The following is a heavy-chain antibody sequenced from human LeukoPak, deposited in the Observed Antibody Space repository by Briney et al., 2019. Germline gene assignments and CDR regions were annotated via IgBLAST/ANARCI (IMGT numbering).Heavy chain of an antibody. D-gene: IGHD5-12*01. CDR2: IYYSGST. J-gene: IGHJ6*04. V-gene: IGHV4-59*01. Sequence: SETLSLTCTVSGGSISSYYWSWIRQPPGKGLEWIGWIYYSGSTNYNPSLKSRVTILVDTSKNQFSLKLSSVTAADTAVYYCASVDIVAAGPNYYYGMDVWGKGTTVTVSS. CDR3: ASVDIVAAGPNYYYGMDV. CDR1: GGSISSYY.